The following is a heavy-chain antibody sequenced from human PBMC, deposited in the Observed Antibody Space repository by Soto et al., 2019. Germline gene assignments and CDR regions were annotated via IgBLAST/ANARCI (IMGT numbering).Heavy chain of an antibody. V-gene: IGHV4-34*01. CDR1: GGSSSDYY. CDR3: ARTGGMDV. J-gene: IGHJ6*02. CDR2: INHSGNT. Sequence: QVQLQQWGAGLLKPSETLSLTCAVYGGSSSDYYWSWLRQPPGKGPEWIGEINHSGNTKYNPSLESRVTISVDTSKNQFSLKLNSVSAADTAVYYCARTGGMDVWSQGATVTVSS.